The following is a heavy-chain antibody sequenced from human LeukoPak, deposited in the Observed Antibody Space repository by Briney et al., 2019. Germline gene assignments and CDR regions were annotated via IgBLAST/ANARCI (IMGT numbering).Heavy chain of an antibody. J-gene: IGHJ4*02. CDR2: INHSGST. Sequence: PSETLSLTCTVSGGSISSYYWSWIRQPPGKGLEWIGEINHSGSTNYNPSLKSRVTISVDTSKNQFSLKLSSVTAADTAVYYCAREFRSWYQDYWGQGTLVTVSS. CDR3: AREFRSWYQDY. V-gene: IGHV4-34*01. CDR1: GGSISSYY. D-gene: IGHD6-13*01.